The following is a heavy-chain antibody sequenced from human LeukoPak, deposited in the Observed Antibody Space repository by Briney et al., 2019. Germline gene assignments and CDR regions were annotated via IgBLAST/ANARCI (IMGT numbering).Heavy chain of an antibody. CDR3: ARNIAVAGSSKDYYYYYYMDV. Sequence: GGSLRLSCAASGFTFSSYAMSWVRQAPGKGLEWVSAISGSGGSTYYADSVKGRFTISRDNSKNTLYLQMNSLRAEDTAVYYCARNIAVAGSSKDYYYYYYMDVWGKGTTVTVSS. J-gene: IGHJ6*03. CDR2: ISGSGGST. D-gene: IGHD6-19*01. V-gene: IGHV3-23*01. CDR1: GFTFSSYA.